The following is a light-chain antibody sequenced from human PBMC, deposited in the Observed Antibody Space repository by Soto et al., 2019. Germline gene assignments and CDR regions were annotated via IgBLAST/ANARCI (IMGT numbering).Light chain of an antibody. CDR3: QQCNNWPLT. V-gene: IGKV3-20*01. Sequence: EIVLTQSPGTLSLSPGATATLSCRASQSVSRNYLAWFQQKPGQAPRLLIHGASSRAAGTPDRFSGSGSGTDFTLTISRLEPEDFAVYYCQQCNNWPLTFGGGT. J-gene: IGKJ4*01. CDR1: QSVSRNY. CDR2: GAS.